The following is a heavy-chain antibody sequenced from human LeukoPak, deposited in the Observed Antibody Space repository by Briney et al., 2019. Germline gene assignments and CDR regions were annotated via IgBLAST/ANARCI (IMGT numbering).Heavy chain of an antibody. J-gene: IGHJ4*02. CDR3: ARDLYYYDSSGYLAFGY. D-gene: IGHD3-22*01. CDR1: GSTFPSYG. Sequence: GASVKVSCKASGSTFPSYGISWVRQAPGQGLEWMGWISAYNGNTNYAQKLQGRVTMTTDTSTSTAYMELRSLRSDDTALYYCARDLYYYDSSGYLAFGYWGQGTLVTVSS. CDR2: ISAYNGNT. V-gene: IGHV1-18*01.